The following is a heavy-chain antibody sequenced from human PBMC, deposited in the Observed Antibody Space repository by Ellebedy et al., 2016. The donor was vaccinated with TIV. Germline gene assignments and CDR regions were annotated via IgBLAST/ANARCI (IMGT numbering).Heavy chain of an antibody. CDR3: AREIVAARPGTYFDY. D-gene: IGHD6-6*01. CDR1: GGSISSSSYY. J-gene: IGHJ4*02. V-gene: IGHV4-39*02. Sequence: GSLRLSXTVSGGSISSSSYYWGWIRQPPGKGLEWIGSIYYSGSTYYNPSLKSRVTISVDTSKNQFSLKLSSVTAADTAVYHCAREIVAARPGTYFDYWGQGTLVTVSS. CDR2: IYYSGST.